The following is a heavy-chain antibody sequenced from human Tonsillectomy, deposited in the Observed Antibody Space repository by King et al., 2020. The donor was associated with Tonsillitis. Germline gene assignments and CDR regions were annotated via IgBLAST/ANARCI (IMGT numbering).Heavy chain of an antibody. V-gene: IGHV3-23*04. D-gene: IGHD4-17*01. CDR3: AKVASTVTTYYYYYMDV. CDR1: GLTFSSYA. CDR2: ITYSGSYT. Sequence: VQLVESGGGLGQPGGSLRLSCAASGLTFSSYAMSWVRQAPGKGPEWVSTITYSGSYTYYADSVKGRFINSRDNSKNTVFLQMDSLRAEDTAVYYCAKVASTVTTYYYYYMDVWGKGTTVTVSS. J-gene: IGHJ6*03.